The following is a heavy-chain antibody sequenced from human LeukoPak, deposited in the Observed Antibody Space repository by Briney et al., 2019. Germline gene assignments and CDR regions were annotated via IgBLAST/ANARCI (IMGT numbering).Heavy chain of an antibody. CDR1: GFTFSDFA. D-gene: IGHD2-2*01. V-gene: IGHV3-7*01. J-gene: IGHJ4*02. Sequence: GGSLRLSCAASGFTFSDFAMIWVRQAPGKGLEWVANIKQDGSEKYYVDSVKGRFTISRDNAKNSLYLQMNSLRAEDTAVYYCARETDSTLFDYWGQGTLVIVSS. CDR2: IKQDGSEK. CDR3: ARETDSTLFDY.